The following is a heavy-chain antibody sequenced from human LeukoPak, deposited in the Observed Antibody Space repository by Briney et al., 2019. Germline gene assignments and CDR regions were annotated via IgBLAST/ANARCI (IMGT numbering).Heavy chain of an antibody. CDR1: GGSISSSSYS. CDR2: IYYSGST. J-gene: IGHJ4*02. Sequence: PSETLSLTCTVSGGSISSSSYSWGWIRQPPGKGLEWIGSIYYSGSTFYNPSLKSRVTISVDTSKNQFSLKLSSVTAADTAVYYCARQGSGRSTDYWGQGTLVTV. CDR3: ARQGSGRSTDY. D-gene: IGHD1-26*01. V-gene: IGHV4-39*01.